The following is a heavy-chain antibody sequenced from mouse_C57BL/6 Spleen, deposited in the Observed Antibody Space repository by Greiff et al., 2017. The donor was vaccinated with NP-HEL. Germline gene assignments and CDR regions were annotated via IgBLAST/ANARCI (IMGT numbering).Heavy chain of an antibody. CDR2: IDPNSGGT. V-gene: IGHV1-72*01. CDR1: GYTFTSYW. Sequence: QVQLQQPGAELVKPGASVKLSCKASGYTFTSYWMHWVRQRPGRGLEWIGRIDPNSGGTTYNEQLQTKATLTVDQPSSTAYMQLSSLTSEDSAVYYCARTHYYGSSYDWYFDVWGTGTTVTVSS. CDR3: ARTHYYGSSYDWYFDV. D-gene: IGHD1-1*01. J-gene: IGHJ1*03.